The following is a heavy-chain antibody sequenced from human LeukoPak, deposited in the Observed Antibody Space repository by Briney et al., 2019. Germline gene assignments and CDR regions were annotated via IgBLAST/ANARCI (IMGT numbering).Heavy chain of an antibody. V-gene: IGHV3-74*01. D-gene: IGHD3-22*01. CDR1: GSTFTSYW. CDR3: AMGPYYYDSSGYYY. CDR2: ISSDESST. Sequence: GGSLRLSCVASGSTFTSYWMHWVRQAPGKGLVWVSRISSDESSTNYADSVKGRFTISRDNAKNTLYLQMNSLRAEDTAVYYCAMGPYYYDSSGYYYWGQGTLVTVSS. J-gene: IGHJ4*02.